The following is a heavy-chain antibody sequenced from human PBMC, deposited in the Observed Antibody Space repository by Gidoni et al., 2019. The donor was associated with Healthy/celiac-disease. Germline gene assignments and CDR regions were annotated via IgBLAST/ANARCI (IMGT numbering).Heavy chain of an antibody. J-gene: IGHJ4*02. Sequence: QVQLVESGGGVVQPGRSLRLSCAASGFTFSSYAMHWVRQAPGKGLEWVAVISYDGSNKYYADSVKGRFTISRDNSKNTLYLQMNSLRAEDTAVYYCARGSVVITVFDYWGQGTLVTVSS. D-gene: IGHD3-22*01. CDR1: GFTFSSYA. CDR2: ISYDGSNK. CDR3: ARGSVVITVFDY. V-gene: IGHV3-30-3*01.